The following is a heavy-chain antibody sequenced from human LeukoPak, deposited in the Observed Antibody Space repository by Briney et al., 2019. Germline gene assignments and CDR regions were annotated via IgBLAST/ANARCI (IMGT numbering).Heavy chain of an antibody. J-gene: IGHJ4*02. CDR3: AKTPGYSYGYYFDY. Sequence: PGGSLRLSCAASGFTFSSYAMSWVRQAPGKGLEWVSAISGSGGSTYYADSVKGRFTISRDNSKDTLYLQMNSLRAEDTAVYYCAKTPGYSYGYYFDYWGQGTLVTVSS. CDR2: ISGSGGST. D-gene: IGHD5-18*01. V-gene: IGHV3-23*01. CDR1: GFTFSSYA.